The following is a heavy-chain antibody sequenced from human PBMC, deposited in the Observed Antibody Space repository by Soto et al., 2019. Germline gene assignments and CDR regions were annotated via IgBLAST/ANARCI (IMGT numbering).Heavy chain of an antibody. J-gene: IGHJ4*02. D-gene: IGHD2-15*01. Sequence: KASETLSLTCSVSGGSISNADYYWNWIRQSPGKGLEWIGYIHYSGSTYYTPSLKSRVFISLDLSKNHFSLNLASVTAADTALYYCASQLTNLGLCSGESCFEEGFDSWGPGTLVTVSS. CDR3: ASQLTNLGLCSGESCFEEGFDS. V-gene: IGHV4-30-4*01. CDR2: IHYSGST. CDR1: GGSISNADYY.